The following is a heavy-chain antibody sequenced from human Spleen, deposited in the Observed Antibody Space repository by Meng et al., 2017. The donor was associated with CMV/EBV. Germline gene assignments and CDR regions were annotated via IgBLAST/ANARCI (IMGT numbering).Heavy chain of an antibody. V-gene: IGHV4-39*01. Sequence: QPPLQAAGPGLVRPSEALSLTCTFSGGSISTSGYYWGWIRQPPGKGLEWIGSIGHSGFTYYTPSLKSRVTVSIDTSRNQFSLWLTSVTAADTAVYYCVRSSAWVRTGFDPWGQGTLVTVSS. CDR1: GGSISTSGYY. CDR3: VRSSAWVRTGFDP. J-gene: IGHJ5*02. CDR2: IGHSGFT. D-gene: IGHD6-19*01.